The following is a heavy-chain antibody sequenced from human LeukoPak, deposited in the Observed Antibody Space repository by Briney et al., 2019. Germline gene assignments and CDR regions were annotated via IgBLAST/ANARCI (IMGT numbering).Heavy chain of an antibody. V-gene: IGHV3-30-3*01. CDR2: ISYDGSNK. CDR1: GFTFSSYA. Sequence: GGSLRLSCAASGFTFSSYAMHWVRQAPGKGLEWVAVISYDGSNKYYADSVKGRFTISRDNSKNMLYLQMNSLRAEDTAVYYCARDSSYSGSYGRFDYWGQGTLVTVSS. D-gene: IGHD1-26*01. CDR3: ARDSSYSGSYGRFDY. J-gene: IGHJ4*02.